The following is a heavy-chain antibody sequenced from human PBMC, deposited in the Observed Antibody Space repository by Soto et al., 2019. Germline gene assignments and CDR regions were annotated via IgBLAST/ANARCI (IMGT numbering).Heavy chain of an antibody. CDR1: GGSITRSAYY. J-gene: IGHJ6*02. V-gene: IGHV4-39*01. D-gene: IGHD3-10*01. CDR2: VFYSGST. CDR3: ARHWFSYKCMDV. Sequence: PSETLSLTCTVSGGSITRSAYYWGWIRQPPGKGLEWIGNVFYSGSTSYNPSLKSRVTISVDTSKNQFSLNLTSVTAADMAVYYCARHWFSYKCMDVWGQGTTVTVSS.